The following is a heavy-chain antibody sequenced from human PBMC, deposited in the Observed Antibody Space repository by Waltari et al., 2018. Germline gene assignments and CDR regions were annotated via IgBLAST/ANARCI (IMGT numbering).Heavy chain of an antibody. CDR2: VHHSGKT. V-gene: IGHV4-4*02. J-gene: IGHJ4*02. CDR3: AGDRAIGLFFDY. Sequence: QVQLQESGQGLVKPSGTLSLTCAVSGDSSSGHDWWRWVRQSPEKGLEWIGEVHHSGKTNYKPSLQSRVTISVDKPKNQFSLNLNSVTAADTAVYYCAGDRAIGLFFDYWGRGTLVTVSS. D-gene: IGHD2-2*01. CDR1: GDSSSGHDW.